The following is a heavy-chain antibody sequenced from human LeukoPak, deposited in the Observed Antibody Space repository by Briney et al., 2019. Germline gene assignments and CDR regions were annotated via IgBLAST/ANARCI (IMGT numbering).Heavy chain of an antibody. Sequence: GGSLRLSCAASRDTLSSYSMNWVRQAPGKGLEWLSYISYVSGATYYADSVKGRFTISRDNSKNTLYLQMNSLRAEDTAVYYCAREDCSGGSCYCTWGQGTLVTVSS. D-gene: IGHD2-15*01. V-gene: IGHV3-48*01. CDR2: ISYVSGAT. CDR3: AREDCSGGSCYCT. CDR1: RDTLSSYS. J-gene: IGHJ5*02.